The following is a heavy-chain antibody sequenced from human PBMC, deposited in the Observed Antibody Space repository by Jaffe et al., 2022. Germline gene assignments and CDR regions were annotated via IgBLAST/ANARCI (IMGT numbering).Heavy chain of an antibody. D-gene: IGHD1-7*01. CDR2: ISWNSGSI. V-gene: IGHV3-9*01. CDR3: AKGQNWNYHPPDY. Sequence: EVQLVESGGGLVQPGRSLRLSCAASGFTFDDYAMHWVRQAPGKGLEWVSGISWNSGSIGYADSVKGRFTISRDNAKNSLYLQMNSLRAEDTALYYCAKGQNWNYHPPDYWGQGTLVTVSS. J-gene: IGHJ4*02. CDR1: GFTFDDYA.